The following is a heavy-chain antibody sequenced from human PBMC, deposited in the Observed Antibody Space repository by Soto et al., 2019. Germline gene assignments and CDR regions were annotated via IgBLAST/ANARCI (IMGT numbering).Heavy chain of an antibody. D-gene: IGHD5-12*01. Sequence: QVQLVQSGGEVKKPGASVKLSCTASGYTFTSYGISWVRQAPGQGLDWMGWISAYNGKTNYAQNVQGRVTMTTDTSTRTASMDLRSLRSDDTAVYYCARGGDVNYYHGMDVWGQGTTVTVSS. J-gene: IGHJ6*02. CDR2: ISAYNGKT. V-gene: IGHV1-18*01. CDR1: GYTFTSYG. CDR3: ARGGDVNYYHGMDV.